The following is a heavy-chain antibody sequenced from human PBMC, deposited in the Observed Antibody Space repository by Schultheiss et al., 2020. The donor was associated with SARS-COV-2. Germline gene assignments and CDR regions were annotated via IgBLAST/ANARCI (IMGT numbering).Heavy chain of an antibody. V-gene: IGHV4-34*01. CDR3: ARVGVSDSWFDP. D-gene: IGHD3-16*01. CDR1: GGSFSGYY. J-gene: IGHJ5*02. Sequence: SQTLSLTCAVYGGSFSGYYWSWIRQPPGKGLEWIGEINHSGSTNYNPSLKSRVTISVDTSKNQFSLKLSSVTAADTAVYYCARVGVSDSWFDPWGQGTLVTVSS. CDR2: INHSGST.